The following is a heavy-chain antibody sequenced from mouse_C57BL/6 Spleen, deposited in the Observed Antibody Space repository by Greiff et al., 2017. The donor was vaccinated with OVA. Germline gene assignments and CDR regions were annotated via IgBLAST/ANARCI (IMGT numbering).Heavy chain of an antibody. CDR1: GYTFTNYW. D-gene: IGHD2-1*01. CDR3: ARRDGKGWFAY. V-gene: IGHV1-63*01. Sequence: QVQLQQSGAELVRPGTSVKMSCKASGYTFTNYWIGWAKQRPGHGLEWIGDIYPGGGYTNYNEKFKGKAKLTADKSSSTAYMQFSSLTSEDSAIYYCARRDGKGWFAYWGQGTLVTVSA. J-gene: IGHJ3*01. CDR2: IYPGGGYT.